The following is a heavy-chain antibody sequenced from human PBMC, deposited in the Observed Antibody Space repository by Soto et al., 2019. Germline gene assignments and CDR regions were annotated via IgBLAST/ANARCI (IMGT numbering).Heavy chain of an antibody. Sequence: EVQLLESGGGLVLPGGSLRLSCAGSEFTSSRYALSWVRQAPGEGLEWVSGISGTGDSTYYADSVKGRFTVSRDNSKNTLYLQMHSLRAEDTAVYYCAKYAGNYYHYYNMDVWGKGTTVTVSS. D-gene: IGHD6-13*01. V-gene: IGHV3-23*01. CDR2: ISGTGDST. CDR3: AKYAGNYYHYYNMDV. J-gene: IGHJ6*03. CDR1: EFTSSRYA.